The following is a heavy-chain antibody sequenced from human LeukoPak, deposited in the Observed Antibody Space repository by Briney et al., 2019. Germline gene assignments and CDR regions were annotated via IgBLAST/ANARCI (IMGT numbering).Heavy chain of an antibody. D-gene: IGHD6-6*01. CDR2: IYYSGST. CDR3: ARQGIAALTLSDFDY. Sequence: SETLSLTCTVSGGSISSSYYYWGWIRQPPGKGLEWIGSIYYSGSTYYNPSLKSRVTISVDTSKNQFSLKLSSVTAADTAVYYCARQGIAALTLSDFDYWGQGTLVTVSS. V-gene: IGHV4-39*01. CDR1: GGSISSSYYY. J-gene: IGHJ4*02.